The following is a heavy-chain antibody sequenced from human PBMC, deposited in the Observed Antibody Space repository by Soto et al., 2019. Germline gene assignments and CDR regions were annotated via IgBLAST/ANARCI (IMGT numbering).Heavy chain of an antibody. J-gene: IGHJ6*04. CDR3: AREGSHSYGYDYYYYGMDV. CDR2: ISAYNGNT. CDR1: GYAFTIYG. Sequence: ASVKGYCKGAGYAFTIYGGSWGRQAPGQGLEWMGWISAYNGNTNYAQKLQGRVTMTTDTSTSTAYMELRSLRSDDTAVYYCAREGSHSYGYDYYYYGMDVWGEGTTVTVSS. D-gene: IGHD5-18*01. V-gene: IGHV1-18*04.